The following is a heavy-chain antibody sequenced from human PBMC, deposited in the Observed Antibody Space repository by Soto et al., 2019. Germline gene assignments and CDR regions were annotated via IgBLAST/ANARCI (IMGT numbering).Heavy chain of an antibody. V-gene: IGHV1-2*02. Sequence: GASVKVSCKASGYTFTGYYMHWVRQAPGQGLEWMGWINPNSGGTNYAQKFQGRVTMTRDTSISTAYMELSRLRSDDTAVYYCASEYYYDSSGYEEYFQHWGQGTLVTVSS. CDR3: ASEYYYDSSGYEEYFQH. CDR1: GYTFTGYY. D-gene: IGHD3-22*01. J-gene: IGHJ1*01. CDR2: INPNSGGT.